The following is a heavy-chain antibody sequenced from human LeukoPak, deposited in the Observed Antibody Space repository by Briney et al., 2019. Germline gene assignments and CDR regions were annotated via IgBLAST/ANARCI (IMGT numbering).Heavy chain of an antibody. J-gene: IGHJ4*02. D-gene: IGHD6-13*01. CDR3: ASRGRTRSSSWYRY. V-gene: IGHV1-8*01. CDR1: GYTFTSYD. Sequence: ASVKLSCRASGYTFTSYDINWVRQATGQGLEWMGWMNPNSGNTGYAQKFQGRVTMTRNTSISTAYMELSSLRSEDTAVYYCASRGRTRSSSWYRYWGQGTLVTVSS. CDR2: MNPNSGNT.